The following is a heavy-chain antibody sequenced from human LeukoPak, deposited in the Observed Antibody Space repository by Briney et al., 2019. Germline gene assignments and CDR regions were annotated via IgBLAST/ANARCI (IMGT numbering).Heavy chain of an antibody. J-gene: IGHJ4*02. Sequence: GGSLRLSCAASGFIFSSYWMHWVRQAPGKGLVWVSIINTDTRGTYYADFVKGRFTISRDNAKNTLYLQMNSLRAEDTAVYYCARAGAYHFDNWGQGTLVTVSS. CDR3: ARAGAYHFDN. V-gene: IGHV3-74*01. D-gene: IGHD3-16*01. CDR1: GFIFSSYW. CDR2: INTDTRGT.